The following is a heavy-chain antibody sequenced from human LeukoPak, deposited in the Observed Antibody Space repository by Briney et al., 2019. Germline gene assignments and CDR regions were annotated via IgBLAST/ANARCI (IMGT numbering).Heavy chain of an antibody. Sequence: SETLSLTCTVSGCSISSGDYYWSWIRQPPGKGLEWIGYIYYSGITYYNPSLNSRVTISVDTSKNQLSLKLSSVTAADTPVYYCARDTHDGDSSYYFDYWGQGTLVTVSS. J-gene: IGHJ4*02. CDR3: ARDTHDGDSSYYFDY. CDR2: IYYSGIT. CDR1: GCSISSGDYY. D-gene: IGHD4-17*01. V-gene: IGHV4-30-4*01.